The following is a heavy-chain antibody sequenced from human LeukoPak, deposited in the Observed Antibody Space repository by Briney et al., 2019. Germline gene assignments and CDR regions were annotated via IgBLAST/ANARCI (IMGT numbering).Heavy chain of an antibody. CDR2: IYYSGST. Sequence: SETLSLTCTVSGGSISSYYWSWMRQPPGKGLEWIGYIYYSGSTNYNPSLKSRVTISVDTSKNQFSLKLSSVTAADTAVYYCARTVTSFDYWGQGTLVTVSS. J-gene: IGHJ4*02. D-gene: IGHD4-17*01. CDR1: GGSISSYY. CDR3: ARTVTSFDY. V-gene: IGHV4-59*01.